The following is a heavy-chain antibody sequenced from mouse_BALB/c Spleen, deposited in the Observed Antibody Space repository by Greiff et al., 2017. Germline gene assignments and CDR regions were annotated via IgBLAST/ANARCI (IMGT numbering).Heavy chain of an antibody. J-gene: IGHJ2*01. V-gene: IGHV1-39*01. CDR3: ERWEGGKIGFDY. Sequence: VQLQQSGPELVKPGASVKISCKASGFSFTDYSMPWVKQSHGKSLEWIGNINPYYGSTSYNQKFKGKATLTVAKTYSTAYMQLNSLTSEDSAVYYCERWEGGKIGFDYWGQGTTLTVSA. CDR1: GFSFTDYS. CDR2: INPYYGST. D-gene: IGHD3-1*01.